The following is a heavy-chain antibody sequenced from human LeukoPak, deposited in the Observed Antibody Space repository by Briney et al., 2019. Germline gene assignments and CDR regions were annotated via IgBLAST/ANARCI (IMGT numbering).Heavy chain of an antibody. D-gene: IGHD3-9*01. CDR3: AKTSDDILTD. J-gene: IGHJ4*02. Sequence: PGGPLRLSCAASGFSFSSYALTWVRQTPGKGLEWVSSMSVSGGSTYYADFVKGRFTISRDNSKNTLYLQMNSLSAGDTAVYFCAKTSDDILTDWGQGTLVTVSS. CDR1: GFSFSSYA. CDR2: MSVSGGST. V-gene: IGHV3-23*01.